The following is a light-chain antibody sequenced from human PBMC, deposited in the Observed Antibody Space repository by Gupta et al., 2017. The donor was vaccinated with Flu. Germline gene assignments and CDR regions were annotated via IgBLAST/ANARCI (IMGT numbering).Light chain of an antibody. CDR1: FGDVGAYNY. J-gene: IGLJ3*02. V-gene: IGLV2-11*03. CDR2: DVI. Sequence: SVTISFTGTFGDVGAYNYVSWYQQHPGKPRNLMISDVIKRPAGVPEHFSDSKSGNTASLTISGRRAVEEADYYYCSDATTDTWVFGGGTKLTVL. CDR3: CSDATTDTWV.